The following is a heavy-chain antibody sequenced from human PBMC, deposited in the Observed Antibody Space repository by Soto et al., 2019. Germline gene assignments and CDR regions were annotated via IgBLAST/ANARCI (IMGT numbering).Heavy chain of an antibody. J-gene: IGHJ4*02. Sequence: ASVKVSCKASGYTFTSYGISWVRQAPGQGLEWMGWISAYNGNTNYAQKLQGRVTMTTGTSTSTAYMELRSLRSDDTAVYYCARKKRGFVDYGDAYFDYWGQGTLVTVSS. CDR1: GYTFTSYG. D-gene: IGHD4-17*01. CDR3: ARKKRGFVDYGDAYFDY. CDR2: ISAYNGNT. V-gene: IGHV1-18*04.